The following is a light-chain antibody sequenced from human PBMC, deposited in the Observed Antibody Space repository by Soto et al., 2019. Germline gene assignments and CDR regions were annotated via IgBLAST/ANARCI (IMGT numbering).Light chain of an antibody. V-gene: IGKV1-27*01. J-gene: IGKJ5*01. CDR2: SAS. Sequence: DIPMTQSPSSLSASVGDRVTITCRASQDISVYLAWYQQKPGKVPKLLIYSASPLQSGVPSRFSGSGSGTDFTLTISSLQPEDVATYYCQKFNTAPLTFGQGTRLEIK. CDR1: QDISVY. CDR3: QKFNTAPLT.